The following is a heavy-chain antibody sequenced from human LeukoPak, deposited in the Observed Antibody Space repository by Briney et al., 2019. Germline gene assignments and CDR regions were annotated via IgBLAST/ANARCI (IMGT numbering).Heavy chain of an antibody. CDR3: AKDGTYYDILTGKYYFAY. CDR2: IRYDGSNK. CDR1: GFTFSSYG. D-gene: IGHD3-9*01. Sequence: GGSLRLSCAASGFTFSSYGMHWVRQAPGKGLEWVAFIRYDGSNKYYADSVKGRFTISRDNSKNTLYLQMNSLRAEDTAVYYCAKDGTYYDILTGKYYFAYWGQGTLVTVSS. V-gene: IGHV3-30*02. J-gene: IGHJ4*02.